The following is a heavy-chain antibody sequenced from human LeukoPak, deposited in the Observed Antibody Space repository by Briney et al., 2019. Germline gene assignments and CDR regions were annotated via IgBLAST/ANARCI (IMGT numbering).Heavy chain of an antibody. J-gene: IGHJ6*03. Sequence: SETLSLTCTVSGGSINSGNHYWGWIRQSPGKGLEWIGNIYYSGSTYYNPSLKSRVTLSIDTSKNQFSLRLSSVTAADTAVYYCAKRRGLELLYYYYMDVWGKGTTVTVSS. CDR1: GGSINSGNHY. D-gene: IGHD1-7*01. CDR3: AKRRGLELLYYYYMDV. V-gene: IGHV4-39*07. CDR2: IYYSGST.